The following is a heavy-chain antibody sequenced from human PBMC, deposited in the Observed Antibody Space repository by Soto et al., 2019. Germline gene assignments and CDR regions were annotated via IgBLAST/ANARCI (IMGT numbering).Heavy chain of an antibody. CDR2: IWYDGNNK. CDR1: GFTFSSYG. CDR3: ARGDILTGYVPSHMDV. Sequence: GGSLRLSCAASGFTFSSYGMHWVRQAPGKGLEWVAVIWYDGNNKYYADSVKGRFTISRDNSKNTLYLQMNSLRAEDTAVYYCARGDILTGYVPSHMDVWGQGTTVTVSS. D-gene: IGHD3-9*01. J-gene: IGHJ6*02. V-gene: IGHV3-33*01.